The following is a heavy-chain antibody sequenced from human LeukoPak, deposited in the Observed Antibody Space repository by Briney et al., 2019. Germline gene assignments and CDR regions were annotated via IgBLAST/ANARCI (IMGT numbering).Heavy chain of an antibody. CDR3: ARGHYDILTGYYLYAFDI. J-gene: IGHJ3*02. CDR1: GGTFSSYA. V-gene: IGHV1-69*06. CDR2: IIPIFGTT. D-gene: IGHD3-9*01. Sequence: SVKVSCKASGGTFSSYAISWVRQAPGQGLEWMGGIIPIFGTTNYAQKFQGRVTITADKSTSTAYMELSSLRSEDTAVYYCARGHYDILTGYYLYAFDIWGQGTMVTVSS.